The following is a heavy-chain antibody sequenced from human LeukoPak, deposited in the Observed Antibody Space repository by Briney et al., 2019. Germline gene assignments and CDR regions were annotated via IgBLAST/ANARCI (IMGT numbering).Heavy chain of an antibody. V-gene: IGHV3-23*01. D-gene: IGHD3-22*01. CDR3: TKTTTGYSSGQYPGWPADH. CDR2: IFGSGGSA. Sequence: GGSLRLSCTASGFTFNNYAMYWVRQAPRKGLEWVAGIFGSGGSAHYADSVKGRFTISRDNSKNTVYLQMDSLRGEDTALYYCTKTTTGYSSGQYPGWPADHWGQVALVTVSS. CDR1: GFTFNNYA. J-gene: IGHJ4*02.